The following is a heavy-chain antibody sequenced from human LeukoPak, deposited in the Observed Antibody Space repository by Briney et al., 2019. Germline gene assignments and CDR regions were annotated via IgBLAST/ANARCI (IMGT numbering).Heavy chain of an antibody. Sequence: ASVKVSCKASGYTFTSYGISWVRQAPGQGLEWMGWISAYNGNTNYAQKLQGRVTMTTDTSTSTAYMELRSLRSDDTAVYYCARDAALSMAARSWFDPWGQGTLVTVSS. J-gene: IGHJ5*02. D-gene: IGHD6-6*01. V-gene: IGHV1-18*01. CDR3: ARDAALSMAARSWFDP. CDR1: GYTFTSYG. CDR2: ISAYNGNT.